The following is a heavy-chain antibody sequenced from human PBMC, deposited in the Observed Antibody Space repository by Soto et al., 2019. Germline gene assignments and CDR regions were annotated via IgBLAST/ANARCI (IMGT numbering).Heavy chain of an antibody. D-gene: IGHD3-22*01. V-gene: IGHV3-30*18. CDR3: AKTYYYDSSGYYPGAFDI. J-gene: IGHJ3*02. CDR1: GFTFSSYG. Sequence: LRLSCAASGFTFSSYGMHWVRQAPGKGLEWVAVISYDGSNKYYADSVKGRFTISRDNSKNTLYLQMNSLRAEDTAVYYCAKTYYYDSSGYYPGAFDIWGQGTMVTVS. CDR2: ISYDGSNK.